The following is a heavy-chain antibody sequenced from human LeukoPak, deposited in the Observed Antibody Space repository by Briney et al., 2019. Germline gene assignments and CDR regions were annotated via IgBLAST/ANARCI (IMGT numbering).Heavy chain of an antibody. Sequence: GESLKISCKSSGYSFTTYWIGWVRQMPGKGLEWMGIIYPSDSDTKYSPSFQGQVTISADKSISTAYLQWTSLKASDTAMYYCARAVKMVVADVSDASDIWGQGTMVTVSS. D-gene: IGHD2-15*01. J-gene: IGHJ3*02. CDR1: GYSFTTYW. CDR3: ARAVKMVVADVSDASDI. CDR2: IYPSDSDT. V-gene: IGHV5-51*01.